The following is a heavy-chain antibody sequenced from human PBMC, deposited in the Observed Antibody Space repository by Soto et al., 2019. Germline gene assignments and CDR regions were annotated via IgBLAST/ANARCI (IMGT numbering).Heavy chain of an antibody. CDR2: IIPIFGTA. J-gene: IGHJ4*02. CDR1: GVTFSSYA. D-gene: IGHD5-12*01. V-gene: IGHV1-69*13. CDR3: ARAGVEMATRTDY. Sequence: GASVKVSCKASGVTFSSYAISWVRQAPGQGLEWMGGIIPIFGTANYAQKFQGRVTITADESTSTAYVELSSLRSEDTAVYYCARAGVEMATRTDYWGQGTLVTVSS.